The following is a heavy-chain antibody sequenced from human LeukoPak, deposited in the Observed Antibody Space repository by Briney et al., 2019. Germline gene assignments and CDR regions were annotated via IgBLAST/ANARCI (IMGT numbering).Heavy chain of an antibody. CDR3: ARTSFVGLDY. CDR2: INHSGST. V-gene: IGHV4-34*01. J-gene: IGHJ4*02. D-gene: IGHD2-21*01. CDR1: GGSFSGYY. Sequence: PETLSLTCAVYGGSFSGYYWSWIRQPPGKGLEWIGEINHSGSTNYNPSLKSRVTISVDTSKNQFSLKLSSVTAADTAVYCCARTSFVGLDYWGQGTLVTVSS.